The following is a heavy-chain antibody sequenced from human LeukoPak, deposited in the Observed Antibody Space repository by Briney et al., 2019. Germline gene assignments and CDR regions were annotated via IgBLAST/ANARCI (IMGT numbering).Heavy chain of an antibody. CDR3: ARAYYDILTGYPDAFDI. D-gene: IGHD3-9*01. CDR2: IKQDGTEK. J-gene: IGHJ3*02. V-gene: IGHV3-7*01. CDR1: GFTFDDYG. Sequence: PGGSLRLSCAASGFTFDDYGMIWVRQAPGKGLEWVANIKQDGTEKYYVDSVKGRFTISRDNAKNSLYLQMNSLRAEDTAVYYCARAYYDILTGYPDAFDIWGQGTMVTVSS.